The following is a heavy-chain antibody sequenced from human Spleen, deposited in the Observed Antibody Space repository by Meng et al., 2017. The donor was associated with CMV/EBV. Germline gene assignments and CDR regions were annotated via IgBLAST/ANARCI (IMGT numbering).Heavy chain of an antibody. J-gene: IGHJ6*02. CDR2: IYYSGDP. Sequence: SETLSLTCTVSGGSIISSSYYWGWIRQPPGKGLEWLGNIYYSGDPYYNPSLKRRVTISIDSSRNKFSLKLSSVTAADTAVYYCAREAAGYYYYYGMDVWGHGTTVTVSS. CDR1: GGSIISSSYY. V-gene: IGHV4-39*02. D-gene: IGHD6-13*01. CDR3: AREAAGYYYYYGMDV.